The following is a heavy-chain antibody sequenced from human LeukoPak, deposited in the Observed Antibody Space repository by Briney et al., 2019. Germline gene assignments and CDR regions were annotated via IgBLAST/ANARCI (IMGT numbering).Heavy chain of an antibody. Sequence: GGSLKISCKGSSYTFTNYWIGWVRQMPGKGLEWMGIIYPGDSDIRYSPSFQGQVTISADKSISTAYLQWSSLKASDTAMYYCARLYLDFWSGYSHWGQGTLVTVSS. J-gene: IGHJ4*02. V-gene: IGHV5-51*01. D-gene: IGHD3-3*01. CDR1: SYTFTNYW. CDR3: ARLYLDFWSGYSH. CDR2: IYPGDSDI.